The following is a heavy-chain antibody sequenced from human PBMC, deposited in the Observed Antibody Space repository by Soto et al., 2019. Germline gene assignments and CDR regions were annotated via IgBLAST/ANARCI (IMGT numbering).Heavy chain of an antibody. CDR1: GFTFSSYS. J-gene: IGHJ6*02. Sequence: LRLSCAASGFTFSSYSIDWVRQAPGKGLEWVSSISSSSSYIYYADSVKGRFTISRDNAKNSLYLQMNSLRAEDTAVYYCARVSRITIFGVVIRYYYVMDVSGQGTTLTL. CDR2: ISSSSSYI. V-gene: IGHV3-21*01. CDR3: ARVSRITIFGVVIRYYYVMDV. D-gene: IGHD3-3*01.